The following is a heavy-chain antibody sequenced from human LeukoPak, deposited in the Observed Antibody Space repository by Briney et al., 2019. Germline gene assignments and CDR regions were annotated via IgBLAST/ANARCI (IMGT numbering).Heavy chain of an antibody. CDR2: IIPILGPA. J-gene: IGHJ4*02. V-gene: IGHV1-69*04. CDR3: ATDPHSDFWTGYYWDS. Sequence: GSSVKVSCKASGGTLNNYGISWLRQAPGQGLEWMGRIIPILGPALYAPQFKGRVTITADTSTSTAYVEVTSLISEDTAVYFCATDPHSDFWTGYYWDSWGQGTLVTVSS. D-gene: IGHD3/OR15-3a*01. CDR1: GGTLNNYG.